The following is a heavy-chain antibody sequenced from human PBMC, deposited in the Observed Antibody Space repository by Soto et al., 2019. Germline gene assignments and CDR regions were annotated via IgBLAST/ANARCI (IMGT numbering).Heavy chain of an antibody. J-gene: IGHJ4*02. Sequence: PSETLSLTCTVSGGTLSSYYWSWIRQPPGKGLEWVGYIYDSVSTNYNPSLRSRVTVSADTSKNQVSLRLNSVTAADTAVYHCARHDSSRGYFDYWGQGTLVTVSS. V-gene: IGHV4-59*08. CDR3: ARHDSSRGYFDY. CDR1: GGTLSSYY. CDR2: IYDSVST. D-gene: IGHD2-21*02.